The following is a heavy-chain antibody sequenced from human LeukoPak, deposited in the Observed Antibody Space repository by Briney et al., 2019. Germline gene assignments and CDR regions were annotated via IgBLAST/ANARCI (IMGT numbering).Heavy chain of an antibody. D-gene: IGHD1-1*01. CDR3: ADNLSR. CDR1: GFTLSTAS. Sequence: GGSLRLSCAASGFTLSTASMNWVRQAPGKGLEWIAYSHRSSDTIYYADSVKGRFTISRDNARNSLYLQMTNLRAEDTAVYFCADNLSRWGQGTLVAVSS. J-gene: IGHJ4*02. V-gene: IGHV3-48*04. CDR2: SHRSSDTI.